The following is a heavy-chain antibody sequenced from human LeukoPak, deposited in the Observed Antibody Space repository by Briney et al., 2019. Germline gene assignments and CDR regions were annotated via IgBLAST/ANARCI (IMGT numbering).Heavy chain of an antibody. J-gene: IGHJ6*02. Sequence: SETLSLTCTVSGGSVSSYTYYWSWIRQPPGKGLEWIGCFYYSGNTNYNPSLKSRVTISVDTSKNQFSLKLSSVTAADTAVYYCARGRVANSYYSCYFGMDVWGQGTTVTVSS. CDR3: ARGRVANSYYSCYFGMDV. D-gene: IGHD5-12*01. CDR1: GGSVSSYTYY. V-gene: IGHV4-61*01. CDR2: FYYSGNT.